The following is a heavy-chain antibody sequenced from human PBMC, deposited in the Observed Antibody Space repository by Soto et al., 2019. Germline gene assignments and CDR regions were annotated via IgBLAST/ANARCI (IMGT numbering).Heavy chain of an antibody. D-gene: IGHD2-2*01. Sequence: GGSLRLSCAASGFTFSSYWMSWVRQAPGKGLEWVANIKQDGSEKYYVDSVKGRFTISRDNAKNSLYLQMNSLRAEDTAVYYCARVSTPIVVVPAAMERDFDYWGQGTLVTVSS. CDR2: IKQDGSEK. J-gene: IGHJ4*02. V-gene: IGHV3-7*03. CDR3: ARVSTPIVVVPAAMERDFDY. CDR1: GFTFSSYW.